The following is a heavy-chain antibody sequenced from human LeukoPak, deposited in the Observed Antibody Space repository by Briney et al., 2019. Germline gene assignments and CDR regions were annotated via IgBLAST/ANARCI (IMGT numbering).Heavy chain of an antibody. CDR2: LDSSGST. V-gene: IGHV4-39*01. CDR1: GGSISSRSDY. CDR3: SRSHDYGGLYFYYYMDV. Sequence: PSETLSLTCTVSGGSISSRSDYWGWIRQTPGKGLEWIGNLDSSGSTYYNPSLNSRVTISVGTSKNQFSLNLRSVTAADTAIYFCSRSHDYGGLYFYYYMDVWGKGTTVTVSS. J-gene: IGHJ6*03. D-gene: IGHD4-23*01.